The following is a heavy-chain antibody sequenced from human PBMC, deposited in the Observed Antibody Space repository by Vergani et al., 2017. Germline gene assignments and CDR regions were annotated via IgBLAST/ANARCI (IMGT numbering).Heavy chain of an antibody. CDR1: GFTFNQYG. V-gene: IGHV3-33*01. J-gene: IGHJ5*02. D-gene: IGHD1-14*01. CDR2: TWYDGNNK. Sequence: QVQLVESGGGVVKPGRSWRLSCAASGFTFNQYGMNWVRQAPGKGLEWVAVTWYDGNNKQYADSVKGRFTISRDNSKSTMYLQMNSLRDEDTGVYYCARDLRLLYNRFDPWGQGTLVTVSS. CDR3: ARDLRLLYNRFDP.